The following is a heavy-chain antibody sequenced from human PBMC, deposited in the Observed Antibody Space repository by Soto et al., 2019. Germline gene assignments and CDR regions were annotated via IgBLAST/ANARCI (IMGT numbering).Heavy chain of an antibody. Sequence: GGSLRLSCAASGFTFDDYVMHWVWQAPGKGLEWVSGISWNSGSIGYADSVKGRFTISRDNAKNSLYLQMNSLRAEDTALYYCAKDAGYSSGYDYWGQGTLVTVSS. D-gene: IGHD6-19*01. J-gene: IGHJ4*02. CDR2: ISWNSGSI. V-gene: IGHV3-9*01. CDR3: AKDAGYSSGYDY. CDR1: GFTFDDYV.